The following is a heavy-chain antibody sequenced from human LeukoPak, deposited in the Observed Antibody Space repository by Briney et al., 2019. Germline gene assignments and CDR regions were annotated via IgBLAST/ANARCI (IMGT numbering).Heavy chain of an antibody. V-gene: IGHV1-69*06. D-gene: IGHD2-8*01. CDR2: IIPIFGTA. J-gene: IGHJ4*02. CDR3: ASHPRYCTNGVCHYFDY. Sequence: ASVKVSCKASGGTFSSYAISWVRQAPGQGLEWMGGIIPIFGTANYAQKFQGRVTITADKSTSTAYMELSSLRSEDTAVYYCASHPRYCTNGVCHYFDYWGQGTLVTVSS. CDR1: GGTFSSYA.